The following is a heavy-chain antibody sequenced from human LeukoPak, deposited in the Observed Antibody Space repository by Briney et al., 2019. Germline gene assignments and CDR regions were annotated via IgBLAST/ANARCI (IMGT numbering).Heavy chain of an antibody. CDR3: ARDDDYTDGANFDY. CDR2: INQDGSRK. D-gene: IGHD4-11*01. CDR1: GFTFSSHW. J-gene: IGHJ4*02. V-gene: IGHV3-7*01. Sequence: GGSLRLSCAASGFTFSSHWMNWVRPAPGKGLEWVANINQDGSRKYYVDSVKGRFTISRDNAKNSLYLQMNSLGAEDTAVYYCARDDDYTDGANFDYWGQGTLVTVSS.